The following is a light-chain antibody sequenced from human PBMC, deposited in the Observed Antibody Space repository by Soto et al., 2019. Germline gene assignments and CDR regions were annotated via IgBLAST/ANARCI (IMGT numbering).Light chain of an antibody. CDR2: GAS. CDR3: QQYGSSPVT. V-gene: IGKV3-20*01. Sequence: EIVLTQSPGTLSLSPGERATLSCRASQSVSSSYLAWYRQKPGQAPRLLISGASSRATGIPDRFSGSGSGTDFTLTISRLEPEDCAVYYCQQYGSSPVTFGPGTKVDLK. J-gene: IGKJ3*01. CDR1: QSVSSSY.